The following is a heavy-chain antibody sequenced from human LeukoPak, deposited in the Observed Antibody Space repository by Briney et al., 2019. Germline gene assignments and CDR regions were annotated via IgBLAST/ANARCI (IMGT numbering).Heavy chain of an antibody. CDR1: GDTFSSYA. CDR3: ARGRXAGTYVFDY. CDR2: IIPIFGTA. Sequence: GASVKVSCKASGDTFSSYAISWVRQAPGQGLEWMGGIIPIFGTANYAQKLQGRVTITADESTSTAYMELTSLRSEDTAVYYCARGRXAGTYVFDYWGQGTLVTVSS. J-gene: IGHJ4*02. D-gene: IGHD6-19*01. V-gene: IGHV1-69*13.